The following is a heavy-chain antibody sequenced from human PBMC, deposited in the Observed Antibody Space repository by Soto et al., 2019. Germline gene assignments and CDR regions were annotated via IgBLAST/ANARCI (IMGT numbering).Heavy chain of an antibody. CDR2: ISGSGATT. V-gene: IGHV3-23*01. CDR3: ANSVRYGDYVSAWDS. J-gene: IGHJ4*02. Sequence: EVQLLESGGGMVQPGESLRLSCTASGFTFRKYAMTWVRQAPGKGLEWVSSISGSGATTYYADSVRGRFTISRDNSKNTLYLEVNSLRVEDTAIYYCANSVRYGDYVSAWDSGGQGTLVTVSS. CDR1: GFTFRKYA. D-gene: IGHD4-17*01.